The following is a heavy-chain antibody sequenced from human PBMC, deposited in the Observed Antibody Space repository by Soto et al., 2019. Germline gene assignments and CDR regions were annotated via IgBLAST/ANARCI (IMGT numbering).Heavy chain of an antibody. CDR2: IIPILGIA. J-gene: IGHJ4*02. Sequence: QVQLVQSGAEVKKPGSSVKVSCKASGGTFSSYTISWVRQAPGQGLEWMGRIIPILGIANYAQKFQGRVTXTXVKSTSTAYMEPISLRSEDTAVYYCARDLGSAPTVVWGQGTLVTVSS. D-gene: IGHD3-10*01. V-gene: IGHV1-69*08. CDR1: GGTFSSYT. CDR3: ARDLGSAPTVV.